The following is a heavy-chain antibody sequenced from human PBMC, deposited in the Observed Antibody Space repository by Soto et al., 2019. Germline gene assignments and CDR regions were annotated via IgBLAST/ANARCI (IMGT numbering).Heavy chain of an antibody. Sequence: GRSRRLSCAPSCFTFSRYALSWVRQAPSKGLESVSAISGSGGSTYYADSMKGRFTISRDNSKNTLYLQMNSLRAEDTAVYYCAKAVYDSSGYYYYYYGMDVWGQGTTVTVSS. D-gene: IGHD3-22*01. CDR1: CFTFSRYA. V-gene: IGHV3-23*01. CDR3: AKAVYDSSGYYYYYYGMDV. CDR2: ISGSGGST. J-gene: IGHJ6*02.